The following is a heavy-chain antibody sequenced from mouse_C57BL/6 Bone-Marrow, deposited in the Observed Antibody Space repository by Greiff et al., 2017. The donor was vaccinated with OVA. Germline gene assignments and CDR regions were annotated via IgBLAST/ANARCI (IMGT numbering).Heavy chain of an antibody. V-gene: IGHV3-1*01. CDR2: ISYSGST. CDR1: GYSITSGYD. Sequence: SGTFMVKPSQSLSLTCTVTGYSITSGYDWHWIRHFPGNKLEWMGYISYSGSTNYNPSLKSRISITHDTSKNHFFLKLNSVTTEDTATYYCARGGGIYYDYDGFAYWGQGTLVTVSA. D-gene: IGHD2-4*01. CDR3: ARGGGIYYDYDGFAY. J-gene: IGHJ3*01.